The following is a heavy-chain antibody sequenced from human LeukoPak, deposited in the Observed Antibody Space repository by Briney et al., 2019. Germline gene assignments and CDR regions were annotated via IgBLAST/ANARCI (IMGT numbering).Heavy chain of an antibody. CDR1: GFTSSTYG. CDR3: AKDPGGVIAYYFDY. V-gene: IGHV3-23*01. J-gene: IGHJ4*02. CDR2: ISGSGDST. Sequence: GGSLRLSCAASGFTSSTYGMSWVRQAPGKGLEWVSGISGSGDSTYYADSVKGRFTISRDNSKDRLFLQMNSLRAEDTAVYYCAKDPGGVIAYYFDYWGQGTLVTVSA. D-gene: IGHD3-16*02.